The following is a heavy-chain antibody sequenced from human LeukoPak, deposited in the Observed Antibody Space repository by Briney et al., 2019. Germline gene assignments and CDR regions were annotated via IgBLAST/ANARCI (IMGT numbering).Heavy chain of an antibody. CDR2: IYYSGST. Sequence: PSETLSLTCTVSGGSISSYYWSWIRQPPGKGLEWIGYIYYSGSTNYNPSLKSRVTISVDTSKNQFSLKLSSVTAADTAVYYCASSGVAAAGIVFDYWGQGTLVTVSS. CDR3: ASSGVAAAGIVFDY. V-gene: IGHV4-59*08. D-gene: IGHD6-13*01. CDR1: GGSISSYY. J-gene: IGHJ4*02.